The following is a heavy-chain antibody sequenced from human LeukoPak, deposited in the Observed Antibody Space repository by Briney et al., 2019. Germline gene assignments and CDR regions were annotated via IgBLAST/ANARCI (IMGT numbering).Heavy chain of an antibody. D-gene: IGHD5-18*01. CDR1: GTFSRYW. Sequence: PGGSLRLSCAASGTFSRYWMTWVRQARGQGREWVANISEDGSQKYYVDSVKGRFTISRDNAKNSLYLHMNSLRVDDTAVYYCVRDRPPDTTIVRLDSWGQGTLVTVST. CDR2: ISEDGSQK. CDR3: VRDRPPDTTIVRLDS. J-gene: IGHJ4*02. V-gene: IGHV3-7*04.